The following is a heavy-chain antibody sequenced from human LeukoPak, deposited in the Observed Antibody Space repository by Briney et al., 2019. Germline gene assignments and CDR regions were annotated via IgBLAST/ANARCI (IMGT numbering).Heavy chain of an antibody. D-gene: IGHD3-10*01. CDR3: ARLLNHNYGSGSYWHYGMDV. V-gene: IGHV1-69*13. Sequence: GASVKVSCKASGGTFSSYGISWVRQAPGQGLEWMGGIIPIFGTANYAQKFQGRVTITADESTSTAYMELSSLRSEDTAVYYCARLLNHNYGSGSYWHYGMDVWGQGTTVTVSS. CDR1: GGTFSSYG. J-gene: IGHJ6*02. CDR2: IIPIFGTA.